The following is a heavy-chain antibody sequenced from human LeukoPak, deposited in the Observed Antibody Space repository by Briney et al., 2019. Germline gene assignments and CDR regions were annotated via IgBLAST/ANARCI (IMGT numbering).Heavy chain of an antibody. CDR1: GFTFSSYS. J-gene: IGHJ4*02. V-gene: IGHV3-48*01. CDR3: ARDPGHYYYDSSGYSPLVDY. CDR2: ISSSSSTI. Sequence: AGGSLRLSCAASGFTFSSYSMNWVRQAPGKGLEWVSYISSSSSTIYHADSVKGRFTISRDNAKNSLYLQMNSLRAEDTAVYYCARDPGHYYYDSSGYSPLVDYWGQGTLVTVSS. D-gene: IGHD3-22*01.